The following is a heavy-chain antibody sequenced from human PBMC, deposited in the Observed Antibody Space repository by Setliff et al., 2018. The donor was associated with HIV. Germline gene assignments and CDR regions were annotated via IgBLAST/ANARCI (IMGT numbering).Heavy chain of an antibody. CDR1: GFTFSSYA. Sequence: GGSLRLSCAASGFTFSSYAMHWVRQAPGKGLEWVAVISYDGSNKYYADSVKGRFTISRDNSKNTLYLQMNSLRVEDTAVYYCARDSGTTVGATRPGYWGQGTLVTVSS. D-gene: IGHD1-26*01. V-gene: IGHV3-30*07. J-gene: IGHJ4*02. CDR2: ISYDGSNK. CDR3: ARDSGTTVGATRPGY.